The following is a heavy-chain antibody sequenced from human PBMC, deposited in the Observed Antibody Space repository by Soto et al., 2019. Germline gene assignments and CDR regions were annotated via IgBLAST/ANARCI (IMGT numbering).Heavy chain of an antibody. CDR1: NDSISPYY. Sequence: QVQLQESGPGLVKPSETLSLTCTVSNDSISPYYWSWIRQPPGKGLEWIGFIYYSGSTTYNPSLKSRVAISVATSKTQFSLKLTSVTAADTAIYYCARHCPPLHSGSHYFDLWGQGTLVTVSS. CDR2: IYYSGST. V-gene: IGHV4-59*08. CDR3: ARHCPPLHSGSHYFDL. D-gene: IGHD3-10*01. J-gene: IGHJ4*02.